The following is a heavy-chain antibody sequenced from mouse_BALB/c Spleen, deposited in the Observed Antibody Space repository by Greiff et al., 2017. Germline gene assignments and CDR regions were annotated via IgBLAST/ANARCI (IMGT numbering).Heavy chain of an antibody. CDR1: GYTFTDYY. J-gene: IGHJ2*01. CDR3: ARDYALDY. V-gene: IGHV14-3*02. D-gene: IGHD1-1*02. Sequence: VQLQQSGPELVKPGASVKISCKASGYTFTDYYINWVKQRPEQGLEWIGRIDPANGNTKYDPKFQGKATITADTSSNTAYLQLSSLTSEDTAVYYCARDYALDYWGQGTTLTVSS. CDR2: IDPANGNT.